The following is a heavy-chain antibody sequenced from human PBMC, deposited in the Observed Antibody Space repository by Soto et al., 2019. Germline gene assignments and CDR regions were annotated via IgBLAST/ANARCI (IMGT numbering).Heavy chain of an antibody. CDR1: GFTFSNAW. CDR2: IKSQIDGGTT. CDR3: TPYYCDDSSGYEGYFQH. J-gene: IGHJ1*01. Sequence: PGGSLRLSCAASGFTFSNAWMNWVRQAPGKGLEWVGRIKSQIDGGTTDYAAPVKGRFTISRDDSKNTLYLQMNSLKTEDTAVYYFTPYYCDDSSGYEGYFQHWGQGTLVTVSS. V-gene: IGHV3-15*07. D-gene: IGHD3-22*01.